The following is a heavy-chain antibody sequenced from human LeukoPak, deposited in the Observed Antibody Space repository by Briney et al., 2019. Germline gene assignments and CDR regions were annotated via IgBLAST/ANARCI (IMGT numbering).Heavy chain of an antibody. CDR3: ARDARRTFGLSSGLYRGSYYFDY. CDR1: GYTFTGYY. D-gene: IGHD6-19*01. Sequence: GASVKVSCKASGYTFTGYYMHWVRQAPGQGLEWMGWINPNSGGTNYAQKFQGRVTMTRDTSISTAYMELSRLRSDDTAVYYCARDARRTFGLSSGLYRGSYYFDYWGQGTLVTVSS. CDR2: INPNSGGT. V-gene: IGHV1-2*02. J-gene: IGHJ4*02.